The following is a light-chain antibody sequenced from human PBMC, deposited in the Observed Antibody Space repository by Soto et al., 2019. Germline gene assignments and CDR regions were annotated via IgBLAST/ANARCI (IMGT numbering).Light chain of an antibody. CDR2: DIS. J-gene: IGLJ1*01. V-gene: IGLV2-14*01. Sequence: QSVLTQPASVSGSPGQSITISCTGTSSDVGGYNYVSWYQQHPGKAPKLMIDDISNRPSGVSNRFSGSKSGNTASLTISGLQADDEADYYCSSYTSSSPLVFGTGTKVTVL. CDR1: SSDVGGYNY. CDR3: SSYTSSSPLV.